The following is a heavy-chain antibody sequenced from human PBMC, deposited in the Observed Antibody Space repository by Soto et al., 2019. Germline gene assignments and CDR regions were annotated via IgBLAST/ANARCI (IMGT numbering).Heavy chain of an antibody. CDR2: IYYSGST. D-gene: IGHD3-10*01. J-gene: IGHJ6*02. CDR3: ARHGITMVRGVYGEADYYYYYGMDV. V-gene: IGHV4-39*01. Sequence: SETLSLTCNVSGGSIDRSNYYWGWIRQPPGKGLEWIGSIYYSGSTYYNPSLKSRVTISVDTSKNQFSLKLSSVTAADTAVYYCARHGITMVRGVYGEADYYYYYGMDVWGQGTTVTV. CDR1: GGSIDRSNYY.